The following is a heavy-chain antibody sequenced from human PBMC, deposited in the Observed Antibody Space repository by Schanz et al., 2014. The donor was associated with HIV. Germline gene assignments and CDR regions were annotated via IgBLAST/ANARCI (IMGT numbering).Heavy chain of an antibody. CDR1: GDTSSSYA. CDR3: ARGRYSGSYYNY. D-gene: IGHD1-26*01. CDR2: IVPSVGIA. V-gene: IGHV1-69*01. J-gene: IGHJ4*02. Sequence: QVQLVQSGAEVKKPGSSVKVSCKASGDTSSSYAINWVRQAPGQGLEWMGGIVPSVGIANYAQSFKGRVTITADESTSTAYMELSSLRSEDTAVYYCARGRYSGSYYNYWGQGTLVTVSS.